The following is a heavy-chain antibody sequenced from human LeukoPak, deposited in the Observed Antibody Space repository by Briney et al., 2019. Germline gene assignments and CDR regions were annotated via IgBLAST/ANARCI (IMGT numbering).Heavy chain of an antibody. V-gene: IGHV1-2*02. Sequence: SVKVSCKASGYTFTGYYMHWVRQAPGQGLEWMGWINPSSGGTDYPQKFQGRVTMTRDTSITTAYMELSRLRSDDTAVYYCARDRGPVAVAADYYFDYWGQGTLVAVSS. J-gene: IGHJ4*02. CDR1: GYTFTGYY. D-gene: IGHD6-19*01. CDR2: INPSSGGT. CDR3: ARDRGPVAVAADYYFDY.